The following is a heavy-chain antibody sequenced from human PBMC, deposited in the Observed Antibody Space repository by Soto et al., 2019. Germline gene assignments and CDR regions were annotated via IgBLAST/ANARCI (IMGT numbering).Heavy chain of an antibody. D-gene: IGHD4-17*01. CDR3: AKDLADYGDYADAFDI. Sequence: ASVKVSCKASGYTFTSYGISWVRQAPGQGLEWMGWISAYNGNTNYAQKLQGRVTMTTDTSTSTAYMELRSLRSDDTAVYYCAKDLADYGDYADAFDIWGQGTMVTVSS. CDR2: ISAYNGNT. CDR1: GYTFTSYG. J-gene: IGHJ3*02. V-gene: IGHV1-18*01.